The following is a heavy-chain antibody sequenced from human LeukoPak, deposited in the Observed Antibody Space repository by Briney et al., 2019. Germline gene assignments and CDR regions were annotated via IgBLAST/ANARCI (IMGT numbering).Heavy chain of an antibody. J-gene: IGHJ4*02. CDR2: SNGDGSST. V-gene: IGHV3-74*01. CDR1: GFTFSTYW. Sequence: PGGSLRLSCAASGFTFSTYWMHWVRQAPGKGLVWVSRSNGDGSSTTYADSVKGRFTISRDNAKNTLYLQMDSLRAEDTAVYYCARGFSGVVARDWGQGTLVTVSS. D-gene: IGHD2-15*01. CDR3: ARGFSGVVARD.